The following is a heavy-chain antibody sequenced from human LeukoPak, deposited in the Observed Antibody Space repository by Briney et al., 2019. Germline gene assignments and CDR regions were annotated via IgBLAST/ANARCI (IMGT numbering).Heavy chain of an antibody. V-gene: IGHV4-59*12. CDR1: GGSIRNYI. CDR3: TRGEYTSSPYHFGMDV. D-gene: IGHD2-2*01. J-gene: IGHJ6*02. Sequence: PSETLSLTCTVSGGSIRNYIWSWIRRPPGKGLEWVGFIYYSGSTNYNPSLKRRVTISVDTSKNQLSLSLGSVTAADTAVYYCTRGEYTSSPYHFGMDVWGQGTTVTVSS. CDR2: IYYSGST.